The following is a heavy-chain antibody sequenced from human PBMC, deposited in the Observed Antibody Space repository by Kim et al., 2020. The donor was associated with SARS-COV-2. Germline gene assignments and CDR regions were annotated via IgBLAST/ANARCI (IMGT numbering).Heavy chain of an antibody. Sequence: NPPLKRRVTISVDTSKKQFSLKLSSVTGADTGVYYCAREIGGYSSSWYIDYWGQGTLVTVSS. V-gene: IGHV4-59*01. D-gene: IGHD6-13*01. J-gene: IGHJ4*02. CDR3: AREIGGYSSSWYIDY.